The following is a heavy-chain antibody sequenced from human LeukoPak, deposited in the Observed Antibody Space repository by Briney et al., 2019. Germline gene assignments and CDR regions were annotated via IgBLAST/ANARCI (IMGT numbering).Heavy chain of an antibody. J-gene: IGHJ4*02. CDR2: ISSSSSTI. CDR1: GFTFSSYS. V-gene: IGHV3-48*01. Sequence: GGSLRLSCAASGFTFSSYSMNWVRQAPGKGLEWVSYISSSSSTIYYADSVKGRFTISRDNAKNSLYLQMNSLRAEDTAVYYCARRDDYVWGSYPNYFDYWGQGTLVTVSP. D-gene: IGHD3-16*02. CDR3: ARRDDYVWGSYPNYFDY.